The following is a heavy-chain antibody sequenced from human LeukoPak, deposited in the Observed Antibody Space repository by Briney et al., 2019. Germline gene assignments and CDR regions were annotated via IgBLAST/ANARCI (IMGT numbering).Heavy chain of an antibody. J-gene: IGHJ4*02. CDR3: ARRPYYYDSSNYYCFFDY. CDR1: GFTFSSYA. V-gene: IGHV3-23*01. D-gene: IGHD3-22*01. CDR2: ISGSGGST. Sequence: GGSLRLSCAASGFTFSSYAMSWVRQAPGKGLEWVSAISGSGGSTYYADSVKGRFTISRDNSKNTLYLQMNSLRAEDTAAYYCARRPYYYDSSNYYCFFDYWGQGTLVTVSS.